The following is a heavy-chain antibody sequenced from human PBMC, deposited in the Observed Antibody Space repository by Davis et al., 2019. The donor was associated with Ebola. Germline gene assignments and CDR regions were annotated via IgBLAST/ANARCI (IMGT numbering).Heavy chain of an antibody. CDR2: ISYDGSNN. V-gene: IGHV3-30*18. CDR3: AKARARAALYYYYGMDV. J-gene: IGHJ6*04. CDR1: GFTFSSYG. Sequence: GESLKISCAASGFTFSSYGMHWVRQAPGKGLEWVAVISYDGSNNYYADSVKGRFTISRDNSKNTLYLQMNSLRTEDTAVYYCAKARARAALYYYYGMDVWGKETTVTVSS. D-gene: IGHD2-15*01.